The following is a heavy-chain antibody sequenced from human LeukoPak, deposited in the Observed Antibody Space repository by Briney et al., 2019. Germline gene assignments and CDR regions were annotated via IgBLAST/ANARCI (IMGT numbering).Heavy chain of an antibody. Sequence: PSETLSLTCTVSGGSISSYYWSWIRRPPGKGLEWIGYVYYSGSTNYNPSLKSRVTISVDTSKNQFSLKLSSVTAADTAVYYCAGGLGYCSGGSCYYDAFDIWGQGTMVTVSS. D-gene: IGHD2-15*01. CDR3: AGGLGYCSGGSCYYDAFDI. V-gene: IGHV4-59*12. CDR2: VYYSGST. J-gene: IGHJ3*02. CDR1: GGSISSYY.